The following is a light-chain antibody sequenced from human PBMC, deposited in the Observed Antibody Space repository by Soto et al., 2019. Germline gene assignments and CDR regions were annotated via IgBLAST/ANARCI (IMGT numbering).Light chain of an antibody. V-gene: IGKV3-20*01. Sequence: EIVLTQSPGTLSLSPVERATLSCRASQSVSSSYLAWYQQKPGQAPRLLIYGASSRATGIPDRFSGSGSGTDFTLTISRLEPEDFAVYYCQQYGSSLRTFGGGTKVEIK. CDR3: QQYGSSLRT. CDR2: GAS. CDR1: QSVSSSY. J-gene: IGKJ4*01.